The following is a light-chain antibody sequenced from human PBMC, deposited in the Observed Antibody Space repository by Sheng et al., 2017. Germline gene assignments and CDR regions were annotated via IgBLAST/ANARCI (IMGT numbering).Light chain of an antibody. CDR2: DVT. J-gene: IGLJ3*02. Sequence: QSALTQPASVSGSPGQSITISCTGTSSDIGGHNHVSWFQQHPGKVPKLLIYDVTNRPSGVSSRFSGSKSGNTASLTISGLQAEDEAEYFCNSHTSSTTWVFGGGTKLTVL. V-gene: IGLV2-14*03. CDR1: SSDIGGHNH. CDR3: NSHTSSTTWV.